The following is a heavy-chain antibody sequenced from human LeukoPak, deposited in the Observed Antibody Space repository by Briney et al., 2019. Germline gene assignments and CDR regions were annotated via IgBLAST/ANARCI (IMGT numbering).Heavy chain of an antibody. D-gene: IGHD6-19*01. V-gene: IGHV1-46*01. Sequence: ASVKVSCKASGYTFTSYYMHWVRQAHGQGLEWMGIINPSGGSTSYAQKFQGRVTMTRDMSTSTVYMELSSLRSEDTAVYYCARDLGVSGLDIWGQGTMVTVSS. CDR2: INPSGGST. CDR1: GYTFTSYY. J-gene: IGHJ3*02. CDR3: ARDLGVSGLDI.